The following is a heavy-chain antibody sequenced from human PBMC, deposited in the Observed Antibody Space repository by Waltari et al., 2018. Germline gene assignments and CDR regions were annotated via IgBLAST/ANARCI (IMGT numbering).Heavy chain of an antibody. D-gene: IGHD6-19*01. CDR3: ARADAVAGTPDY. CDR1: GGSFSGYY. V-gene: IGHV4-34*01. J-gene: IGHJ4*02. CDR2: INHSGST. Sequence: QVQLQPWGAGLLKPPETLSLTCAAYGGSFSGYYWSWIRQPPGKGLEWIGEINHSGSTNYNPSLKSRVTISVDTSKNQFSLKLSSVTAADTAVYYCARADAVAGTPDYWGQGTLVTVSS.